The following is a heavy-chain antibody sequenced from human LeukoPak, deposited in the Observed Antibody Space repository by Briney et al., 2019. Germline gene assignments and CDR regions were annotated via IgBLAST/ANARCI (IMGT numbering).Heavy chain of an antibody. J-gene: IGHJ3*02. CDR2: IYYSGST. D-gene: IGHD3-3*01. Sequence: PSQTLSLTCTVSGGSLGSGDYYWRWLRQPPGKGREWFGYIYYSGSTYYNPSLKSRVTMSVDTSKHQFSLKLSSVTAADTAVYYCARAGRFLLKDAFDIWGQGTMVTVSS. CDR1: GGSLGSGDYY. V-gene: IGHV4-30-4*01. CDR3: ARAGRFLLKDAFDI.